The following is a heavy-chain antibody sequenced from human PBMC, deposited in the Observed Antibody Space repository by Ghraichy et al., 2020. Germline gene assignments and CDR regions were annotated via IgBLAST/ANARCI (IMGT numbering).Heavy chain of an antibody. V-gene: IGHV2-70*04. CDR1: GFSLSTGGMR. CDR3: TRMDV. CDR2: IDWDDDK. Sequence: SGPTLVKPTQTLTLTSTFSGFSLSTGGMRVSWVRQPPGKALEWLARIDWDDDKSYSTSLKTRLTISQDTSRNQVVLTMTNMDPVDTGTYFCTRMDVWGKGTTVTVSS. J-gene: IGHJ6*04.